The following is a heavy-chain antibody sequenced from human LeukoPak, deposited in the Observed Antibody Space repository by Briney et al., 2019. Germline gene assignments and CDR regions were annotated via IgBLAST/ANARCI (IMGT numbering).Heavy chain of an antibody. D-gene: IGHD3-22*01. CDR3: ATQALYYYDSSGYFFDP. J-gene: IGHJ5*02. Sequence: SETLSLTCTVSGGSISSGGYYWSWIRQHPGKGLEWIGYIYYSGSTYYNPSLKSRVTISVDTSKNQFSLKLSSVTAAYTAVYYCATQALYYYDSSGYFFDPWGQGTLVTVSS. CDR1: GGSISSGGYY. CDR2: IYYSGST. V-gene: IGHV4-31*03.